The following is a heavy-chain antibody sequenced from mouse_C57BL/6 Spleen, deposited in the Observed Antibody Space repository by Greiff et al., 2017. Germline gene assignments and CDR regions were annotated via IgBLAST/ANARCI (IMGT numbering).Heavy chain of an antibody. CDR3: ARNGDYDGYWYFGV. V-gene: IGHV1-64*01. CDR1: GYTFTSYW. CDR2: IHPNSGST. J-gene: IGHJ1*03. Sequence: QVQLQQPGAELVKPGASVKLSCKASGYTFTSYWMHWVKQRPGQGLEWIGMIHPNSGSTNYNEKFQSKATLTVDKSSSTAYMQLSSLTSEDSAVYYCARNGDYDGYWYFGVWGTGTTVTVAS. D-gene: IGHD2-4*01.